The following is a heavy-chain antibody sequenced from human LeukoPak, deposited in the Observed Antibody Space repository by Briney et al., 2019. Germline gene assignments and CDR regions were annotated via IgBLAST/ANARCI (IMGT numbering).Heavy chain of an antibody. J-gene: IGHJ4*02. V-gene: IGHV1-18*04. Sequence: VPSLKLSCKASGSNFTSYGFSWVRQPPGPGLEWMSSISAYNGDTNYAHKLQGRVTMTTDTSTSTAYMELRSLRSDDPAMYYCARISEYQLVWYFDYWGQGTLVTVSS. CDR2: ISAYNGDT. CDR3: ARISEYQLVWYFDY. D-gene: IGHD2-2*01. CDR1: GSNFTSYG.